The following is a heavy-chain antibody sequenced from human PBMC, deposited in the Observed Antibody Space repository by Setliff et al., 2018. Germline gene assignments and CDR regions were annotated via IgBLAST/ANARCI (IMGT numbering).Heavy chain of an antibody. D-gene: IGHD3-10*01. CDR1: GDSSSDYY. V-gene: IGHV3-7*01. CDR3: FTGRGY. J-gene: IGHJ4*02. CDR2: INPDGSEK. Sequence: ETLSLTCAVYGDSSSDYYWSWIRQPPGKGLEWLASINPDGSEKYYVDSVKGRFTISRDNAKNSLSLQMNSLRAEDTAVYYCFTGRGYGGQGTQVTVSS.